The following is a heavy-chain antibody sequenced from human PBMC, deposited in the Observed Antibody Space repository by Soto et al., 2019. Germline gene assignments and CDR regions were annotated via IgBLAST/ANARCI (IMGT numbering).Heavy chain of an antibody. V-gene: IGHV3-33*01. CDR1: GFTLSSYG. D-gene: IGHD1-26*01. CDR2: IWYDGSNK. Sequence: WGSLRLPCAASGFTLSSYGMHWVRQAPGKGLEWVAIIWYDGSNKYYADSVKGRFAISRDNSKNTLYLQMNSLRAEDTAVYYCARDLSVGATDYYYYYVMDVWGQGTTVTVSS. J-gene: IGHJ6*02. CDR3: ARDLSVGATDYYYYYVMDV.